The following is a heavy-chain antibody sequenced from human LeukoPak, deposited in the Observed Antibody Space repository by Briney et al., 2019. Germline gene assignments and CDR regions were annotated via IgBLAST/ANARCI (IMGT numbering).Heavy chain of an antibody. J-gene: IGHJ4*02. V-gene: IGHV3-33*01. CDR3: ARASGPFDY. CDR2: IWNDGSNK. CDR1: GFSFSVYG. D-gene: IGHD3-10*01. Sequence: GGSLKLSCAASGFSFSVYGMHWVRQAPGKGLEWVAVIWNDGSNKYYADSVKGRFTVSRDNSKNTLYLQMNSLRAEDTAVYSCARASGPFDYWGQGTLVTVSS.